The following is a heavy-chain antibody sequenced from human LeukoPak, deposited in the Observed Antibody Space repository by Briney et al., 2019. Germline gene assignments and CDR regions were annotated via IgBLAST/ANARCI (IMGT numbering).Heavy chain of an antibody. J-gene: IGHJ4*02. D-gene: IGHD6-13*01. CDR2: IYYSGST. Sequence: PSETLSLTCTVSGGSISSSSYYWGWIRQPPGKGLEWIGSIYYSGSTYYNPSLKSRVTISVDTSKNQFSLKLSSVAAADTAVYYCARLRYSSSKYFDYWGQGTLATVSS. CDR1: GGSISSSSYY. V-gene: IGHV4-39*01. CDR3: ARLRYSSSKYFDY.